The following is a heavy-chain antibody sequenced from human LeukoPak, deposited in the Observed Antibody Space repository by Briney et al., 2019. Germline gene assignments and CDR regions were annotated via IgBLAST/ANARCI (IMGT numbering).Heavy chain of an antibody. D-gene: IGHD3-22*01. CDR3: ARDPDSSAYDAFDI. CDR1: GFTVSSYY. Sequence: GGSLRLSCAASGFTVSSYYMSWVRQAPGKGLEWVSVIYSGGSTNYPDPVKGRFTISRDNSKDTLYLQMNSLRAEDTAVYYCARDPDSSAYDAFDIWGQGTMVTVSS. V-gene: IGHV3-53*01. CDR2: IYSGGST. J-gene: IGHJ3*02.